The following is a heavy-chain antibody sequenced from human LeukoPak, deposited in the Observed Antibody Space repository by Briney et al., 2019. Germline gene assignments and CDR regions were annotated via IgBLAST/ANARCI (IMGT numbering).Heavy chain of an antibody. V-gene: IGHV3-23*01. CDR3: ARDQGYSSGWLDY. Sequence: GGSLRLSCAASGFTFSSYAMSWVRQAPGKGLEWVSTISASGGSTYYADSMKGRFTISRDNSKNTLYLQMNSLRAEDTAVYYCARDQGYSSGWLDYWGQGTLVTVSS. CDR2: ISASGGST. D-gene: IGHD6-19*01. J-gene: IGHJ4*02. CDR1: GFTFSSYA.